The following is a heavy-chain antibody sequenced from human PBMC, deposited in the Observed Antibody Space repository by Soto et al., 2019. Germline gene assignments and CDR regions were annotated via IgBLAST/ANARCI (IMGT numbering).Heavy chain of an antibody. CDR2: ISASGAST. D-gene: IGHD6-19*01. V-gene: IGHV3-23*01. Sequence: EVQLLESGGGLVQPGGSLRVSCAASGFAFASYAMTWVRQAPGKGLEWVSAISASGASTYYADSVKGRFTISRDNSKNTLYLQMNSLRAVDTAIYYCAKAGLHISSGWLTWFDPWGQGTLVTVSS. CDR1: GFAFASYA. J-gene: IGHJ5*02. CDR3: AKAGLHISSGWLTWFDP.